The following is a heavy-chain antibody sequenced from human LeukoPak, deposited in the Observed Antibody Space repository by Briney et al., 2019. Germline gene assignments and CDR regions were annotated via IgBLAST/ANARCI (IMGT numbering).Heavy chain of an antibody. J-gene: IGHJ4*02. CDR3: VRSLRSADF. CDR1: GFTFSNYW. Sequence: GGSLRLSCEASGFTFSNYWMHWVRQPPGKGLMWVSQISTDGSQTFYADSVKGRFTISRDNAQNTLFLQMDSLRPEDTAVYYCVRSLRSADFWGQGTLVTVSS. V-gene: IGHV3-74*01. CDR2: ISTDGSQT.